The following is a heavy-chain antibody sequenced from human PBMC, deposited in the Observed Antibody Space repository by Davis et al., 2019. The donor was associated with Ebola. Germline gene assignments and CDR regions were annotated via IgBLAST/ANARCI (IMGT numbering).Heavy chain of an antibody. CDR1: GGSISSGGYY. Sequence: PSETLSLTCTVSGGSISSGGYYWSWIRQHPGKGLEWIGYIYYSGSTYYNPSLKSRVTISVDTSKNQFSLKLSSVTAADTAVYYCARGGVVRGVIDPLGMDVWGQGTTVTVSS. V-gene: IGHV4-31*03. D-gene: IGHD3-10*01. J-gene: IGHJ6*02. CDR2: IYYSGST. CDR3: ARGGVVRGVIDPLGMDV.